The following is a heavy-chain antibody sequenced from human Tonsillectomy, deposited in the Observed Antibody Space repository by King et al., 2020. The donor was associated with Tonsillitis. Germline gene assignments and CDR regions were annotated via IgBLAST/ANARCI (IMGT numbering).Heavy chain of an antibody. V-gene: IGHV1-46*01. CDR3: AREGWNDGSATFDY. J-gene: IGHJ4*02. CDR1: GYTFTSYY. D-gene: IGHD1-1*01. Sequence: QLXQSGAEVKKPXASVKVSCKASGYTFTSYYIHWVRQAPGQGLEWXGXXXXXGGXXSXXKKFQGRVXMTRDTSTSTVYXGLXXLRSADTAVYYCAREGWNDGSATFDYWGQGTLVTVSS. CDR2: XXXXGGXX.